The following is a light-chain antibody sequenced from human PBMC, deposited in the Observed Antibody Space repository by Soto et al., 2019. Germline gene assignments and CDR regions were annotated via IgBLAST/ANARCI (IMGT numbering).Light chain of an antibody. CDR3: QQYNNWLGT. CDR2: GAS. CDR1: QSITRN. J-gene: IGKJ1*01. V-gene: IGKV3-15*01. Sequence: EIAMTQSPATLSVSPGERATLSCRASQSITRNLAWYQQKPGQAPRLLIYGASTRAAGIPARFSGSGSGTEFTLTISSLQSEDFAVYYCQQYNNWLGTFGQGTKV.